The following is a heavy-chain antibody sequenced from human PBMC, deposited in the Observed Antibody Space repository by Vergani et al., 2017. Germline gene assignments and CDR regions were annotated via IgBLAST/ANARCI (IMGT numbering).Heavy chain of an antibody. CDR1: GYSIRSAYY. J-gene: IGHJ4*02. D-gene: IGHD2-15*01. Sequence: QVQLQESGPGLVKPSETLSLTCDVSGYSIRSAYYWGWIRQPPGKGLEWIGSIYHSGTTYYNPSLKSRVTIAVDTSKNQFSLKLSSVTAADSAVYYCASLYWGYCSCDSCYYFDYWGQGTLVTVSS. CDR3: ASLYWGYCSCDSCYYFDY. CDR2: IYHSGTT. V-gene: IGHV4-38-2*01.